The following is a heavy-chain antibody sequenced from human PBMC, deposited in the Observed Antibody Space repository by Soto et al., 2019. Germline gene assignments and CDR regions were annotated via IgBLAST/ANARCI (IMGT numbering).Heavy chain of an antibody. J-gene: IGHJ6*02. V-gene: IGHV3-30*03. Sequence: GGSLRLSCAASGFTFSSYGMHWVRQAPGKGLEWVAVISYDGATQYYGDTVKGRFTISRDNSKNTLFLHMGRLRAEDTAMYYCATKARVTNYLYYGMDVWGLGTTVTVSS. D-gene: IGHD2-21*02. CDR3: ATKARVTNYLYYGMDV. CDR1: GFTFSSYG. CDR2: ISYDGATQ.